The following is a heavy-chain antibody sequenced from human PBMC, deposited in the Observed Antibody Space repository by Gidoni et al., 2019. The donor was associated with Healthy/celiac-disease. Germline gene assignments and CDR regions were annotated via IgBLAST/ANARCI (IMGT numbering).Heavy chain of an antibody. CDR1: GFTVRSHY. D-gene: IGHD3-10*01. V-gene: IGHV3-53*01. J-gene: IGHJ6*02. Sequence: EVQLVESGGGLIQPGGSLRLSCAASGFTVRSHYMGWVRQAPGKGLEWVSVIFSGGSTYYADSVKGRFTISRDNSKNTLYLQMNSLRAEDTAVYYCASSIFSGSYYNLYYYYGMDVWGQGTTVTVSS. CDR3: ASSIFSGSYYNLYYYYGMDV. CDR2: IFSGGST.